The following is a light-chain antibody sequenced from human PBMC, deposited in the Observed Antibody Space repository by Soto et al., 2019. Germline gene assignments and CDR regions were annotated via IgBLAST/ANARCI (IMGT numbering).Light chain of an antibody. CDR3: QQSDSLPIT. CDR2: DAS. V-gene: IGKV1-33*01. J-gene: IGKJ5*01. CDR1: QDISNY. Sequence: DIQMTQSPSSLSASVGDRVTITCRASQDISNYLNWYQRRPGKAPKLLIYDASNLERGVPSRFSGTRSGTQFTFAITSLQPEDVAAYYCQQSDSLPITFGQGTRLEI.